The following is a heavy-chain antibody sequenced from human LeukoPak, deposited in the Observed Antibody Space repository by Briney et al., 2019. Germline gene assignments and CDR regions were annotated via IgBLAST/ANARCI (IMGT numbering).Heavy chain of an antibody. CDR1: GGSFSGYY. J-gene: IGHJ4*02. D-gene: IGHD2-15*01. CDR3: ARVHGGSYLFPFDY. CDR2: INHSGST. V-gene: IGHV4-34*01. Sequence: PSETLSLTCAVYGGSFSGYYWSWIRQPPGKGLEWIGEINHSGSTNYNPSLKSRVTISVDTSKNQFSLKLSSVTAADTAVYYCARVHGGSYLFPFDYWGQGTLVTVSS.